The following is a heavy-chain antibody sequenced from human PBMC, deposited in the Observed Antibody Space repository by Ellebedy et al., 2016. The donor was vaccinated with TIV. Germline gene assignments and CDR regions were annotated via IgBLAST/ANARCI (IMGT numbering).Heavy chain of an antibody. CDR2: INHSGST. J-gene: IGHJ4*02. D-gene: IGHD5-12*01. CDR1: GGSFSGYY. V-gene: IGHV4-34*01. Sequence: SETLSLTCAVYGGSFSGYYWSWIRQPPGKGLEWIGEINHSGSTNYNPSLKSRVTISVDTSKNQFSLKLSSVTAADTAVYYCARFIVATTYFDYWGQGTLVTVSS. CDR3: ARFIVATTYFDY.